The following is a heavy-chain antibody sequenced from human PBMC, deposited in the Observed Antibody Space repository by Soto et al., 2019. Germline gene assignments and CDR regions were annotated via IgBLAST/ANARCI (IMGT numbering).Heavy chain of an antibody. V-gene: IGHV1-2*04. CDR1: GYTFTGYY. D-gene: IGHD6-25*01. Sequence: QVQLVQSGAEVKKPGASVKVSCKASGYTFTGYYMHWVRQAPGQGLEWMGWINPNSGGTNYEQRFQGWVTMTRDTSISTAYMELSRLRADDTAEYYCARFLPSAAGGWFDPWGQGTLDTVSS. CDR3: ARFLPSAAGGWFDP. CDR2: INPNSGGT. J-gene: IGHJ5*02.